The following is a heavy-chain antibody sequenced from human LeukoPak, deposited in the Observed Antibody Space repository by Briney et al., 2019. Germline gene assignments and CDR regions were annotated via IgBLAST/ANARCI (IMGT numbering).Heavy chain of an antibody. CDR1: GFSFSSYA. CDR3: AKGPHYYMDV. Sequence: GGSLRLSCAASGFSFSSYAMHWVRQAPGRGLEHVSAINRNGGSTLYANSVKGRFTISRDNSKNTLYLQMNSLRAEDTAMYYCAKGPHYYMDVWGKGTTVTVSS. J-gene: IGHJ6*03. V-gene: IGHV3-64*01. CDR2: INRNGGST.